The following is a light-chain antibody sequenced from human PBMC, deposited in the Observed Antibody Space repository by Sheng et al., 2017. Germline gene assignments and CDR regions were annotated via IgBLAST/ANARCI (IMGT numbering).Light chain of an antibody. CDR2: EVS. Sequence: QSALTQPPSSSGSPGQSVTISCTGTSSDVGGYNYVSWYQHHPGKAPKLMIYEVSKRPSGVSSRFSGSKSGNTASLTISGLQAEDEADYYCSSYTSSSTYVFGIGTKVTVL. V-gene: IGLV2-14*01. CDR1: SSDVGGYNY. J-gene: IGLJ1*01. CDR3: SSYTSSSTYV.